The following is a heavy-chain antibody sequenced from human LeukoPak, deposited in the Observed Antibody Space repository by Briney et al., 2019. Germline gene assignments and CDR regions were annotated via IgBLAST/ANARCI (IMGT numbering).Heavy chain of an antibody. V-gene: IGHV3-49*04. CDR2: IRSKAYGGTT. J-gene: IGHJ4*02. CDR3: TRDPPTVNCGGDCYSTGIFDY. CDR1: GFTFGDYA. Sequence: GGSLRLSCTASGFTFGDYAMSWVRQAPGKGLEWVGFIRSKAYGGTTEYAASVKGRFTISRDDSKSIAYLQMNSLKTEDTAVYYCTRDPPTVNCGGDCYSTGIFDYWGQGTLVTVSS. D-gene: IGHD2-21*02.